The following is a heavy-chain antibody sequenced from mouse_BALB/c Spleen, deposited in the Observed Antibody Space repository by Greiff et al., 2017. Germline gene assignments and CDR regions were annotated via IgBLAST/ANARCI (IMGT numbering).Heavy chain of an antibody. J-gene: IGHJ4*01. D-gene: IGHD1-1*02. Sequence: QVQLQQSGAGLVRPGTSVKVSCTASGFAFTNYLIEWVQQRPGQGLEWIGVINTGGGGTYYNEKFKGKVTLTADKSSSTAYMQLSSLTTDDSAVYYCAREGDYGGTSYAMDYWGQGTSVTVSS. CDR3: AREGDYGGTSYAMDY. CDR1: GFAFTNYL. V-gene: IGHV1-54*01. CDR2: INTGGGGT.